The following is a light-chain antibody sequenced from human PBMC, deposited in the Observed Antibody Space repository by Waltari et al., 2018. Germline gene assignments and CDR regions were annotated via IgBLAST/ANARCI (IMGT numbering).Light chain of an antibody. J-gene: IGKJ1*01. Sequence: TVVTPSPATLSVSPGERATLSCRTSQTIGFSLAWYQQKPGQAPRLLIYQASTRATGIPDRFSGSVSESDFTLTSSCLQSEDVAVYYCQQYNNWPPGTFGQGTKVEI. CDR1: QTIGFS. CDR3: QQYNNWPPGT. V-gene: IGKV3-15*01. CDR2: QAS.